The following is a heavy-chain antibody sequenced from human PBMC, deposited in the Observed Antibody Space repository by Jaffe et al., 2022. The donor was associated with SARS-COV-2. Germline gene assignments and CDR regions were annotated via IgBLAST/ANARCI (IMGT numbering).Heavy chain of an antibody. CDR3: AKDRSSSWLGTTLFDY. D-gene: IGHD6-13*01. J-gene: IGHJ4*02. Sequence: EVQLVESGGGLVQPGRSLRLSCAASGFTFDDYAMHWVRQAPGKGLEWVSGISWNSGSIGYADSVKGRFTISRDNAKNSLYLQMNSLRAEDTALYYCAKDRSSSWLGTTLFDYWGQGTLVTVSS. CDR2: ISWNSGSI. CDR1: GFTFDDYA. V-gene: IGHV3-9*01.